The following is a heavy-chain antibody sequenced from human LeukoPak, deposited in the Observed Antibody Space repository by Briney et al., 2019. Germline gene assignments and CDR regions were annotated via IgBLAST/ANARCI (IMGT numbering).Heavy chain of an antibody. V-gene: IGHV3-23*01. CDR2: IGGSGGST. CDR3: AKDRYSGSYPPFDY. D-gene: IGHD1-26*01. J-gene: IGHJ4*02. Sequence: GGSLRFSCAASGFTFSSYAMGWVRQAPGKGLEWVSGIGGSGGSTYYADSVKGRFTISRDNSKNTLYLQMNSLRAEDTAVYYCAKDRYSGSYPPFDYWGQGTLVTVSS. CDR1: GFTFSSYA.